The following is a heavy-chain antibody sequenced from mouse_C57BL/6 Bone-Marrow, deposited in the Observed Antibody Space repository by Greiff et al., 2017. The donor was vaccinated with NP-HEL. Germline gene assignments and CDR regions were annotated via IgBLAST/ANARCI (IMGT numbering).Heavy chain of an antibody. CDR3: ARDYDFAY. V-gene: IGHV5-17*01. Sequence: EVKLQESGGGLVKPGGSLKLSCAASGFTFSDYGMHWVRQAPEKGLEWVAYISSGSSTIYYADTVKGRFTISRDNAKNTLFLQMTSLRSEDTAMYYCARDYDFAYWGQGTLVTVSA. J-gene: IGHJ3*01. D-gene: IGHD2-4*01. CDR2: ISSGSSTI. CDR1: GFTFSDYG.